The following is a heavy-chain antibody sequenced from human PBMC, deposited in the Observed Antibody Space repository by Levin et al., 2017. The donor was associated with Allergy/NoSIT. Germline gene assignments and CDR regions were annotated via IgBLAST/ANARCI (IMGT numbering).Heavy chain of an antibody. CDR1: GGSFSSYT. V-gene: IGHV1-69*02. D-gene: IGHD3-3*01. J-gene: IGHJ4*02. CDR3: ATTLYYDVIY. CDR2: IIPMLGIT. Sequence: PWASVKVSCRASGGSFSSYTISWVRQAPGQGLEWLGRIIPMLGITDYARRFQGRVTMTADLSTNTGYMELSSLRSEDTAVYYCATTLYYDVIYWGQGTLVTVSS.